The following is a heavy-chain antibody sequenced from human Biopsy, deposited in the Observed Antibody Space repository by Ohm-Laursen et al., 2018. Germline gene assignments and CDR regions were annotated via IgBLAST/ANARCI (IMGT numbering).Heavy chain of an antibody. D-gene: IGHD4-17*01. Sequence: LSCAASGFTFRSYAMAWVRRAPGTGLEWIGQINQSGSTNYNPSPKSRVTISADASKYEFSLRLTSVTAADTAVYFCGNEVYGRDYWGLGARVTVSS. CDR2: INQSGST. CDR3: GNEVYGRDY. J-gene: IGHJ4*02. CDR1: GFTFRSYA. V-gene: IGHV4-34*08.